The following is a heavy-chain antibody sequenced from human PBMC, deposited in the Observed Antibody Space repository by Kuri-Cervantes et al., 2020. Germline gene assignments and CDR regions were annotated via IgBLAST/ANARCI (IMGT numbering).Heavy chain of an antibody. V-gene: IGHV4-39*07. J-gene: IGHJ4*02. D-gene: IGHD7-27*01. Sequence: SETLSLTCTVSGGSVSSSSYYWGWIRQPPGKGLEWIGSIYYSGSTNYNPSLKSRVTISVDTSKNQFSLKLSSVTAADTAVYYCARSTESGVGYWGQGTLVTVSS. CDR2: IYYSGST. CDR3: ARSTESGVGY. CDR1: GGSVSSSSYY.